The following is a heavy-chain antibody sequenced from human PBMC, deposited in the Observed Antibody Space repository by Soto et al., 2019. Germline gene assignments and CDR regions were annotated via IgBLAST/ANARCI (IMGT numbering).Heavy chain of an antibody. Sequence: EVQLLESGGGLVQPGGSLRLSCAASEFTFSSYSMIWVRQAPGKGLEWVSGVNGGGDITYYAESVKGRFTISRDNPKNTMYLQMNSLRTENRAVFYCARGHCGVTMDVWGQGTTVTVSS. CDR2: VNGGGDIT. V-gene: IGHV3-23*01. D-gene: IGHD2-21*01. J-gene: IGHJ6*02. CDR1: EFTFSSYS. CDR3: ARGHCGVTMDV.